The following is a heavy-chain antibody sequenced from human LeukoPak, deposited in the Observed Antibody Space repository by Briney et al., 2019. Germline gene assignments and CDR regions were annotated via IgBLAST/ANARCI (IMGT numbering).Heavy chain of an antibody. D-gene: IGHD2-2*01. CDR3: AKDPGVVPAHYFDY. V-gene: IGHV3-23*01. CDR1: GFTFSSYA. J-gene: IGHJ4*02. CDR2: TGSTGVST. Sequence: PGGSLRLSCAASGFTFSSYAMSWVRQAPGKGLEWVSGTGSTGVSTFYADSVKGRFTVSRDNSKNTLSLQMNSLRAEDTAVYYCAKDPGVVPAHYFDYWGQGILVTVSS.